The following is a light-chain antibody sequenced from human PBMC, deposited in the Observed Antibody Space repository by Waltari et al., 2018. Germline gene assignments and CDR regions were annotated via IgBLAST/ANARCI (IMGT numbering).Light chain of an antibody. V-gene: IGKV3-20*01. CDR3: QKYDRLPAT. J-gene: IGKJ1*01. CDR1: QSVSRF. CDR2: GAS. Sequence: EIVLTQSPGTLSLSPGERGTLSCRASQSVSRFLAWYQQKPGQAPRLLIYGASTRANGIPDRVSGSGAGTDVSITISRLEPEDFAVYYCQKYDRLPATFGQGTKVEIK.